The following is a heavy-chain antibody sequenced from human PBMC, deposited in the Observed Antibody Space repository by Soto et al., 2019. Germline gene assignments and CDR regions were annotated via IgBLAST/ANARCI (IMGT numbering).Heavy chain of an antibody. V-gene: IGHV3-21*01. CDR2: ISSSGTYI. J-gene: IGHJ6*01. CDR3: ARDPSDCSSTSCWAYYALEV. Sequence: VGSLRLSCAASVFTFSTYSMNCVRHSPGKWLEWVSSISSSGTYIHYADSLKGRFTISRDNAKNSLYLQMISLRAEDTAVYYCARDPSDCSSTSCWAYYALEVWGQGTTVTVSS. CDR1: VFTFSTYS. D-gene: IGHD2-2*01.